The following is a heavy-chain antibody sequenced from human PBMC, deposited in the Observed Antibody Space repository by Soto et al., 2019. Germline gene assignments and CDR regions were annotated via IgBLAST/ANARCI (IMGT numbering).Heavy chain of an antibody. V-gene: IGHV4-59*11. Sequence: QVQLQESGPGLVKPSETLSLICTVSGGSISNHSWSWIRQPPGKGLQYIRYIYYSGSTNYNPSLKSCVNVKVITSKNHSTLTLNTVTAADTGVYYCSRVTLGNRYFDLWGGGSMVTVSS. CDR3: SRVTLGNRYFDL. CDR2: IYYSGST. CDR1: GGSISNHS. D-gene: IGHD1-26*01. J-gene: IGHJ2*01.